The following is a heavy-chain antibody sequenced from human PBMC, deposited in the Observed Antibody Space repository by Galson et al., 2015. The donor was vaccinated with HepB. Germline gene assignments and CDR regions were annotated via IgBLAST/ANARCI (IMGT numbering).Heavy chain of an antibody. D-gene: IGHD4-23*01. CDR2: IIPIFGIA. Sequence: SCKASGGTFSSYAISWVRQAPGQGLEWMGGIIPIFGIANYAQKFQGRVTITADESTSTAYMELSSLRSEDTAVYYCARGGNSVSYYYYGMDVWGQGTTVTVSS. V-gene: IGHV1-69*01. J-gene: IGHJ6*02. CDR1: GGTFSSYA. CDR3: ARGGNSVSYYYYGMDV.